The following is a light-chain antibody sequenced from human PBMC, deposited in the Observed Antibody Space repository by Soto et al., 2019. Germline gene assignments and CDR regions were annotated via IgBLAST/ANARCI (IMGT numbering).Light chain of an antibody. CDR2: AAS. CDR3: EPTYSTLSIT. Sequence: DIQMTQSPSSLSASVGDRVTITCRASERIARHLNWYQQKPGKAPKLLIYAASSLQNGVPSRFRVRGSGTEFTLTISNLLPEDFATYYCEPTYSTLSITFGQGTRLESK. CDR1: ERIARH. J-gene: IGKJ5*01. V-gene: IGKV1-39*01.